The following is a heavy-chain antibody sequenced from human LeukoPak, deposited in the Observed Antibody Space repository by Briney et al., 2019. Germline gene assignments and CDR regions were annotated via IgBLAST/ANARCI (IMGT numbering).Heavy chain of an antibody. CDR2: MSFEGYV. D-gene: IGHD3-22*01. V-gene: IGHV3-30*04. CDR3: VGEGKHYHDNSAFFAY. CDR1: GFTLTGYL. J-gene: IGHJ4*02. Sequence: GGSLRLSCAASGFTLTGYLVHWVRQAPGKGLEWVAVMSFEGYVYCAESLKDRFTVSRDNSKNMIYLHMNSLRAVDTALYYFVGEGKHYHDNSAFFAYGGQGTLVTVPS.